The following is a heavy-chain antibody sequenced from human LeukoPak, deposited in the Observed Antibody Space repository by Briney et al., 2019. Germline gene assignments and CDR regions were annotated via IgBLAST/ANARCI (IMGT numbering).Heavy chain of an antibody. CDR1: GGSFSGYY. J-gene: IGHJ5*02. Sequence: SETLSLTCAVYGGSFSGYYWSWIRQPPGKGLEWIGEINHSGSTNYNPSLKSRVTISVDTSKNQFSLKLSSVTAADTAVHYCARGPVTGTTSLWFDPWGQGTLVTVSS. D-gene: IGHD1-7*01. V-gene: IGHV4-34*01. CDR2: INHSGST. CDR3: ARGPVTGTTSLWFDP.